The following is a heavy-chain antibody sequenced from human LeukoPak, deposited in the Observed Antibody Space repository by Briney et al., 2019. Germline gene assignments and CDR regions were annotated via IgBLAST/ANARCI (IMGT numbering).Heavy chain of an antibody. CDR1: GGTFSSYA. Sequence: SVKVSCKASGGTFSSYAISWVRQAHGQGLECMGRIIPILGIANYAQKFQGRVTITADKSTSTAYMELSSLRSEDAAVYYCAREEMATSSGAFDIWGQGTMVTVSS. J-gene: IGHJ3*02. CDR3: AREEMATSSGAFDI. CDR2: IIPILGIA. D-gene: IGHD5-24*01. V-gene: IGHV1-69*04.